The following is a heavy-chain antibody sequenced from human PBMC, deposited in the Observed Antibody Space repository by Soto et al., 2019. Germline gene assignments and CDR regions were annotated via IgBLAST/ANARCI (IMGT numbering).Heavy chain of an antibody. D-gene: IGHD6-19*01. J-gene: IGHJ4*02. CDR2: IWYDGSNK. V-gene: IGHV3-33*01. CDR1: GFTFSSYG. Sequence: AGGSLRLSCAASGFTFSSYGMHWVRQAPGKGLEWVAVIWYDGSNKYYADSVKGRFTISRDNSKNTLYLQMNSLRAEDTAVYYCASGIPSGWFLHGSKNYFDYWGQGTLVTVSS. CDR3: ASGIPSGWFLHGSKNYFDY.